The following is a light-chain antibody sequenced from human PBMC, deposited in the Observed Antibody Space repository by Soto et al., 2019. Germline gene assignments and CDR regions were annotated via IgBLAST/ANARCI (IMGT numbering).Light chain of an antibody. CDR2: DAS. CDR1: QDISNY. J-gene: IGKJ2*01. V-gene: IGKV1-33*01. Sequence: DIPMTQSPSSLSASVGDRVTITCQASQDISNYLNWYQQKPGKDPKLLIYDASNLETGVPSRFSGSGSGTDFTFTISSLQPEDIATYYCQQYDNLPSYTFGQGNKLEIK. CDR3: QQYDNLPSYT.